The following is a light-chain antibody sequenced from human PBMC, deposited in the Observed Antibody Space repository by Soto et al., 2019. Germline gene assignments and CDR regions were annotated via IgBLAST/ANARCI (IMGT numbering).Light chain of an antibody. CDR3: QQYGSSPET. J-gene: IGKJ1*01. V-gene: IGKV3-20*01. CDR2: GVS. CDR1: QSVSSSY. Sequence: EIVLTQSPGTLSLSPGERATLSCRASQSVSSSYLAWYQQKPGQAPSLLIFGVSSRATGIPDRFSGSGSGTDFTLTISRLEPEDFAVYYCQQYGSSPETFGQGTKVEIK.